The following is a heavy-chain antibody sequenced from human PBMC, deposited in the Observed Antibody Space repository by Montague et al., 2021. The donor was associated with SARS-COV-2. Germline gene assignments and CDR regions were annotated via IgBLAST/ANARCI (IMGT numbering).Heavy chain of an antibody. D-gene: IGHD3-10*01. V-gene: IGHV3-30-3*01. CDR1: GFTFSSYA. CDR3: ARAQLWFGELFYCFDY. Sequence: SLRLSCAASGFTFSSYAMHWVRQAPGKGLEWVAVISYDGSNKYYADSVKGRFTISRDNSKNTLYLQMNSLRAEDTAVYYCARAQLWFGELFYCFDYWGQGTLVTVSS. CDR2: ISYDGSNK. J-gene: IGHJ4*02.